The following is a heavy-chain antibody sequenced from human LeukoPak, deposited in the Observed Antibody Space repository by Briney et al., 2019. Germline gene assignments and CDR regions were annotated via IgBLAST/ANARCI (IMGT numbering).Heavy chain of an antibody. CDR3: TRSLKYFDY. CDR1: DFTVSSHY. J-gene: IGHJ4*02. CDR2: IETVGTT. V-gene: IGHV3-66*01. Sequence: GGSLRLSCAASDFTVSSHYMSWVRQAPGKGLEWVSLIETVGTTYYGDSVQGRLTISRDNSKNTLYLQMNSLRAEDTAVYYCTRSLKYFDYWGQGTLVTVSS.